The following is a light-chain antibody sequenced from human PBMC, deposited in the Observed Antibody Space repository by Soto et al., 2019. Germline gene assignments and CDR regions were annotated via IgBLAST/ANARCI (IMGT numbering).Light chain of an antibody. CDR3: QQRASWPYT. Sequence: EIALTQSPATLSLSPGERATLSCRANRTVFNFLIWYQQKPGQAPRLLIYDASNRATDIPARFSGTGSGTDFRLSISGLEPEDFALSICQQRASWPYTFGPGTKLEIK. CDR2: DAS. V-gene: IGKV3-11*01. J-gene: IGKJ2*01. CDR1: RTVFNF.